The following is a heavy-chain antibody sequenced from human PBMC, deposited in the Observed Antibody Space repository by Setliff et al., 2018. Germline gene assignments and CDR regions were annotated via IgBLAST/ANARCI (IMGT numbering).Heavy chain of an antibody. V-gene: IGHV3-21*01. CDR2: ISSSSSYI. CDR3: ARDDLNPSLLWFGEFSGSYYYYYGMDV. CDR1: RFTFSNYS. Sequence: GGSLRLSCAASRFTFSNYSMNWVRQAPGKGLEWVSSISSSSSYIYYADSVKGRFTISRDNAKNSLYLQMNSLRAEDTAVYYCARDDLNPSLLWFGEFSGSYYYYYGMDVWGQGTTVTVSS. J-gene: IGHJ6*02. D-gene: IGHD3-10*01.